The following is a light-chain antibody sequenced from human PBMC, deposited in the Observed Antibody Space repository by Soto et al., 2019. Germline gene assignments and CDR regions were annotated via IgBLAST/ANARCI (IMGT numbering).Light chain of an antibody. J-gene: IGKJ3*01. CDR3: KQYNNWPPAT. Sequence: EIVMTQSPATLSVSPGERATLSCRASQSVSSNLAWYQQKPGQAPRLLIYGASTRATAIPARFSGSGSGTEFTLTISSLQSEDFAVYYCKQYNNWPPATFGPGTKVDIK. V-gene: IGKV3-15*01. CDR2: GAS. CDR1: QSVSSN.